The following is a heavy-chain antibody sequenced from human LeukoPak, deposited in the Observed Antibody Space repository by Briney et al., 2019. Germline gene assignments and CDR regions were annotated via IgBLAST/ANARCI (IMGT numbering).Heavy chain of an antibody. CDR3: ARGPDRRVTPSYFQH. Sequence: PGGSLRLSCAASGFTVSSNYMSWVRQAPGKGLGWVSVIYSGGSTYYADSVKGRFTISRDNSKNTLYLQMNSLRAEDTAVYYCARGPDRRVTPSYFQHWGQGTLVTVSS. V-gene: IGHV3-53*01. D-gene: IGHD4-23*01. J-gene: IGHJ1*01. CDR2: IYSGGST. CDR1: GFTVSSNY.